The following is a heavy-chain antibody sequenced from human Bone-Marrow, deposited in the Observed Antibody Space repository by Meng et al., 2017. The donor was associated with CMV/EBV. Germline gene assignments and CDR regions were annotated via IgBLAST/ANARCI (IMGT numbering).Heavy chain of an antibody. Sequence: ASVKVSCKASGYTFTRYDIIWVRQATGQGLEWMGWINPNSGGTNYAQKFQGRVTMTRDTSISTAYMELSRLRSDDTAVYYCARVRVVIIKTYGMDVWGQGTTVTVSS. CDR2: INPNSGGT. CDR3: ARVRVVIIKTYGMDV. J-gene: IGHJ6*02. V-gene: IGHV1-2*02. CDR1: GYTFTRYD. D-gene: IGHD3-3*01.